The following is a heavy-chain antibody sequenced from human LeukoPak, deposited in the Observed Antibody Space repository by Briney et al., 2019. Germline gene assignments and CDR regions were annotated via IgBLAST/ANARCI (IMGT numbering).Heavy chain of an antibody. V-gene: IGHV4-31*03. D-gene: IGHD3-10*01. CDR3: ERGTMVRGVIRVNFDY. CDR1: GGSISSGGYY. CDR2: IYYSGST. Sequence: SQTLSLTCTVSGGSISSGGYYWSWIRQHPGKGLEWIGYIYYSGSTYYNPSLKSRVTISVDTSKNQFSLKLSSVTAADTAVYYCERGTMVRGVIRVNFDYWGQGILVTVSS. J-gene: IGHJ4*02.